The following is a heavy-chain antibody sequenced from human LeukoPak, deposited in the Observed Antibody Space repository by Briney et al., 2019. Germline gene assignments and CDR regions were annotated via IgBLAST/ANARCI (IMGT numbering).Heavy chain of an antibody. J-gene: IGHJ6*02. CDR2: IYYSGST. CDR3: ARQVGATDYYYGMDV. D-gene: IGHD1-26*01. CDR1: GGSISSYY. Sequence: SETLSLTCTVSGGSISSYYWSWIRQPPGKGLEWIGYIYYSGSTDYNPSLKSRVTISVDTSKNQFSLKLSSVTAADTAVYYCARQVGATDYYYGMDVWGQGTTVTVSS. V-gene: IGHV4-59*08.